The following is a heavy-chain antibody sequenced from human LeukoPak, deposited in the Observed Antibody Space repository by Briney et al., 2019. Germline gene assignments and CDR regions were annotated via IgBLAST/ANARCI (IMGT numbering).Heavy chain of an antibody. Sequence: SETLSLTCTVSRGSISPNYWTWIRQPPEKGLEGIGYIYYIGSTNYNPSLKSRVTISLDTSRNQFSLRLSSVTAADTAVYYCARLLDYDSSGYPDTFDIWGQGTMVTVSS. J-gene: IGHJ3*02. CDR1: RGSISPNY. CDR2: IYYIGST. D-gene: IGHD3-22*01. CDR3: ARLLDYDSSGYPDTFDI. V-gene: IGHV4-59*01.